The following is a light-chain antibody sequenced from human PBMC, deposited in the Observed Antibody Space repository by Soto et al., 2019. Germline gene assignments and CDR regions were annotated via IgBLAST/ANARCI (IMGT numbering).Light chain of an antibody. J-gene: IGKJ2*03. CDR1: QSISSY. V-gene: IGKV1-39*01. CDR2: AAS. CDR3: QQSYSTLQG. Sequence: DIQMTQSPSSLSASVGDRVTITCRASQSISSYLNCYQQKPGKAPKLLIYAASSLQSGVPSRFSGSGSGTDFTLTISSLQPEDFATYYCQQSYSTLQGFGQGTKLEIK.